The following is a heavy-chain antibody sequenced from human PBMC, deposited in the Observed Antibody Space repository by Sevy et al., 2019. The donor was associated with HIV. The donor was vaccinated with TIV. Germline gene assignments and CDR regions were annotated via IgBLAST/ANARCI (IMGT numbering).Heavy chain of an antibody. V-gene: IGHV3-21*01. D-gene: IGHD2-15*01. Sequence: GGSLRFSCAASGFTFSSYSMNWVRQAPGKGLEWVSSISSSSSYIYYADSVKGRFTISRDNAKNSLYLQMNSLRAEDTAVYYCASRYCSGGSCYENWFDPRGQGTLVTVSS. CDR3: ASRYCSGGSCYENWFDP. CDR2: ISSSSSYI. CDR1: GFTFSSYS. J-gene: IGHJ5*02.